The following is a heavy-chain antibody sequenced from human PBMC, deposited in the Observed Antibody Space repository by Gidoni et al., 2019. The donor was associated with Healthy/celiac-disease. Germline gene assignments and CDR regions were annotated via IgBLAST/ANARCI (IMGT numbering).Heavy chain of an antibody. J-gene: IGHJ4*02. CDR1: GFTFSSYE. CDR3: AVLSALFDY. V-gene: IGHV3-48*03. Sequence: EVQLVESGGGLVQPGGSLRLSCAASGFTFSSYEMNWVRQAQGKGLEWVSYISSSGSTIYYADSVKGRFTISRDNAKNSLYLQMNSLRAEDTAVYYCAVLSALFDYWGQGTLVTVSS. CDR2: ISSSGSTI.